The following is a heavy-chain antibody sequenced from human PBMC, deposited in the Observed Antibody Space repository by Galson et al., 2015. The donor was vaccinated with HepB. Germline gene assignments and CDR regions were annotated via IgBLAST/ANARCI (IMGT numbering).Heavy chain of an antibody. V-gene: IGHV3-30*03. D-gene: IGHD1-1*01. CDR3: ARGRTVHQFDY. J-gene: IGHJ4*02. CDR1: GFSFSSYW. Sequence: SLRLSCAASGFSFSSYWMSWVRQAPGKGLEWVAVISYDGSNKYYADSVKGRFTISRDNAKNSLYLQMNSLRAEDTAVYYCARGRTVHQFDYWGQGTLVTVSS. CDR2: ISYDGSNK.